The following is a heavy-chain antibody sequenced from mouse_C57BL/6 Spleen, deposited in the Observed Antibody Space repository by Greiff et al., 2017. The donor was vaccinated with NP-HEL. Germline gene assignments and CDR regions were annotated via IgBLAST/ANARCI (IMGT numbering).Heavy chain of an antibody. CDR2: ISYDGSN. CDR1: GYSITSGYY. J-gene: IGHJ1*03. D-gene: IGHD2-4*01. Sequence: EVQLQQSGPGLVKPSQSLSLTCSVTGYSITSGYYWNWIRQFPGNKLEWMGYISYDGSNNYNPSLKNRISITRDTSKNQFFLKLNSVTTEDTATYYCARDSYYDYDDWYFDVWGTGTTVTVSS. V-gene: IGHV3-6*01. CDR3: ARDSYYDYDDWYFDV.